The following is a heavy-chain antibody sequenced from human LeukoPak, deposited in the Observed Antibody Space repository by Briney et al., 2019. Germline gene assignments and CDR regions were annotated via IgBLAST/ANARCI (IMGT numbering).Heavy chain of an antibody. CDR1: GFTFSSSA. Sequence: GGSLRLSCAASGFTFSSSAMSWVRQAPGKGLEWVSAISNNGGYTYYADSVQGRFTISRDNSKSTLCLQMNSLRAEDTAVYYCAGEPRQLAYWGQGTLVTVSS. J-gene: IGHJ4*02. V-gene: IGHV3-23*01. D-gene: IGHD6-6*01. CDR3: AGEPRQLAY. CDR2: ISNNGGYT.